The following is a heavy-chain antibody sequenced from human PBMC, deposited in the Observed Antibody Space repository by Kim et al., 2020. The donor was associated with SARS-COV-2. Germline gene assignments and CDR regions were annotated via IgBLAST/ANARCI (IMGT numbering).Heavy chain of an antibody. V-gene: IGHV4-34*01. CDR3: TRVEYHGNAFS. J-gene: IGHJ5*02. CDR1: GGSFSGYY. D-gene: IGHD3-3*01. Sequence: SETLSLTCAVYGGSFSGYYWSWIRQPPGKGLEWIGEIDHRGNTNYNPSLKSRVTMSVDTSKNQFSLKLTSVTAADTAAYYFTRVEYHGNAFSWGRGTLVT. CDR2: IDHRGNT.